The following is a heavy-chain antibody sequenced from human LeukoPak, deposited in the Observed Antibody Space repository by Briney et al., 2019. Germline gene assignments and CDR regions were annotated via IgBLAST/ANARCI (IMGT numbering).Heavy chain of an antibody. D-gene: IGHD5-12*01. Sequence: PGGSLRLSCAASGFTFSGYWMSWVRQTPGKGLEWVANIKQDGSEKYSVDSVKGRFTISRDNAKNSLYLQMNSLRVEDTALYYCAKDSGSSSGYESWFDPWGQGTLVTVSS. V-gene: IGHV3-7*03. CDR1: GFTFSGYW. CDR3: AKDSGSSSGYESWFDP. CDR2: IKQDGSEK. J-gene: IGHJ5*02.